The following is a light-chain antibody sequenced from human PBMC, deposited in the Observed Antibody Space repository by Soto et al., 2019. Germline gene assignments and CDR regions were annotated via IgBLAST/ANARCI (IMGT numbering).Light chain of an antibody. CDR1: QTVGNS. CDR3: QQYDTSPPLYT. J-gene: IGKJ2*01. CDR2: DAS. V-gene: IGKV3-11*01. Sequence: EIVLTQSPATLSLSPGERATLSCRASQTVGNSLAWYQQKRGQAPRLLINDASNRATGIPGRFSGSGSGTDFTLTISSLEPEDFAVYYCQQYDTSPPLYTFGQGTKLEIK.